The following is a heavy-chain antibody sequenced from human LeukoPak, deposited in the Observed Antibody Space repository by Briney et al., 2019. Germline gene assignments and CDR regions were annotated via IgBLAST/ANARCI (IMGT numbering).Heavy chain of an antibody. D-gene: IGHD6-13*01. CDR1: GGSFSGYY. CDR2: INHSGST. J-gene: IGHJ3*02. V-gene: IGHV4-34*01. Sequence: EPSETLSLTCAVYGGSFSGYYWSWIRQPPGKGLEWIGEINHSGSTNYNPSLKSRVTISVDTSKNQFSLKLSSVTAADTAVYYCATPRWDAFDIWGQGTMVTVSS. CDR3: ATPRWDAFDI.